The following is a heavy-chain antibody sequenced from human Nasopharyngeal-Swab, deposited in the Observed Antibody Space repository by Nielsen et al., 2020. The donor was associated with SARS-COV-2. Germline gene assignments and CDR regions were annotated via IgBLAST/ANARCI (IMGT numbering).Heavy chain of an antibody. J-gene: IGHJ6*02. V-gene: IGHV3-30*03. Sequence: WIRQPPGKGLEWVAVISYDGSKRSYADSVKDQFTISRDNSKNTLYLQMDSLRGEDTAVYYCARGHYYGSGSYYSPSLYYGMDVWGQGTTVTVSS. CDR3: ARGHYYGSGSYYSPSLYYGMDV. CDR2: ISYDGSKR. D-gene: IGHD3-10*01.